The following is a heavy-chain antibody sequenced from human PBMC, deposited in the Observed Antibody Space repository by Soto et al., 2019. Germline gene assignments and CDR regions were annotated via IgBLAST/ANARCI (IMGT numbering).Heavy chain of an antibody. Sequence: RGESLKISCKGSGYRFTSYWISWVRQMPGKGLEWMGRIDPSDSYTNYSPSFQGHVTISADKSISTAYLQWSSLKASDTAMYYCASSIWPFDYWGQGTLVTVSS. J-gene: IGHJ4*02. D-gene: IGHD2-21*01. CDR3: ASSIWPFDY. V-gene: IGHV5-10-1*01. CDR2: IDPSDSYT. CDR1: GYRFTSYW.